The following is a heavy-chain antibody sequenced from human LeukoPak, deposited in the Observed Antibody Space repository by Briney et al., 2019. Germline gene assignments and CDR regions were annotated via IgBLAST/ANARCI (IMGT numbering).Heavy chain of an antibody. D-gene: IGHD2-2*01. CDR2: INHSGST. J-gene: IGHJ3*02. CDR3: ARSVIRTNQLDTFDI. V-gene: IGHV4-34*01. CDR1: GGSFSGYY. Sequence: SETLSLTCAVYGGSFSGYYWSWIRQPPGKGLEWIGEINHSGSTNYNPSLKSRVTISVDTSKNQFSLKLSPVTAADTAVYYCARSVIRTNQLDTFDIWGQGTMVTVSS.